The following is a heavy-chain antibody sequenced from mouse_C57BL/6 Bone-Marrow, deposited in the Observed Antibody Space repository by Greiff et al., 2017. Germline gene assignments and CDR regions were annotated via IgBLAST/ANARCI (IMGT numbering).Heavy chain of an antibody. CDR1: GYTFTSYT. D-gene: IGHD2-4*01. CDR3: ARYYDYDY. CDR2: INPSSGYT. J-gene: IGHJ2*01. Sequence: LVESGAELARPGASVKMSCKASGYTFTSYTMHWVKQRPGQGLEWIGYINPSSGYTKYNQKFKDKATLTADKSSSTAYMQLSSLTSEDSAVYYCARYYDYDYWGQGTTLTVSS. V-gene: IGHV1-4*01.